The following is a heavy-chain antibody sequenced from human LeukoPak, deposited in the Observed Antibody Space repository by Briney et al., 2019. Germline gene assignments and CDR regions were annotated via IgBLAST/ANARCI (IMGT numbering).Heavy chain of an antibody. Sequence: GRSLRLSCAASGFTFDDYAMHWVRQAPGKGLGWVSGISWNSGSIGYADSVKGRFTISRDNAKNSLYLQMNSLRAEDMALYYCAKSPGVNSAPFDPWGQGTLVTVSS. V-gene: IGHV3-9*03. CDR2: ISWNSGSI. CDR3: AKSPGVNSAPFDP. D-gene: IGHD3-10*01. J-gene: IGHJ5*02. CDR1: GFTFDDYA.